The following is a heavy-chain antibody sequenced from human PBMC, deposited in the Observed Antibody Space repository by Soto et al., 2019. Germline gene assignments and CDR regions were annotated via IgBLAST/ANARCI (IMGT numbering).Heavy chain of an antibody. Sequence: ESGGGVVQPGRSLRLSCAASGFTFSSYGMHWVRQAPGKGLEWVAVISYDGSNKYYADSVKGRFTISRDNSKNTLYLQMNSLRAEDTAVYYCAKESLPKSMATNYGMDVWGQGTTVTVSS. D-gene: IGHD5-18*01. CDR2: ISYDGSNK. CDR3: AKESLPKSMATNYGMDV. J-gene: IGHJ6*02. CDR1: GFTFSSYG. V-gene: IGHV3-30*18.